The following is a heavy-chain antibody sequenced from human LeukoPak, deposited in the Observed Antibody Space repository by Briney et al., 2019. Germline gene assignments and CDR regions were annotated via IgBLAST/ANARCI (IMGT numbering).Heavy chain of an antibody. D-gene: IGHD4/OR15-4a*01. Sequence: PGGSLRLSCAASGFTVSSYAMNWVRQAPGKGLEWVSISGSGGDTYYADSVKGRFTISRDNSKNTLYLQMNSLRAEDTAAYYCAKARGATYGTYYFDYWGQGTLVTVSS. CDR3: AKARGATYGTYYFDY. CDR2: ISGSGGDT. J-gene: IGHJ4*02. CDR1: GFTVSSYA. V-gene: IGHV3-23*01.